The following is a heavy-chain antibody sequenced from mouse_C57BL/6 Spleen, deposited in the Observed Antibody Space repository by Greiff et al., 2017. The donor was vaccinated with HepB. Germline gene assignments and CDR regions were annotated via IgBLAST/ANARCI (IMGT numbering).Heavy chain of an antibody. J-gene: IGHJ1*03. CDR2: ICRGGST. V-gene: IGHV2-5*01. D-gene: IGHD2-12*01. Sequence: VQRVESGPGLVQPSQSLSITCTVSGFSLTSSGLHWVRQSPGKGLEWLGVICRGGSTDYNAAFKSRLSITTDNSKSQVFFNMNSLQADDTAIYYCANYYNDIWYFDVWGTGTTVTVSS. CDR3: ANYYNDIWYFDV. CDR1: GFSLTSSG.